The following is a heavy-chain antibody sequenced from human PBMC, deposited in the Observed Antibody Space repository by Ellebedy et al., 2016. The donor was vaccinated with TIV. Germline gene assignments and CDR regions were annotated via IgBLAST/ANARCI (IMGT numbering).Heavy chain of an antibody. CDR1: GFTFSSYA. CDR2: ISYDGSNK. Sequence: GGSLRLSCAASGFTFSSYAMHWVRQAPGKGLEWVAVISYDGSNKYYADSVKGRFTISRDNSKNTLYLQMNSLRAEDTAVYYCAKATTVVTPPYYFDYWGQGTLVTVSS. CDR3: AKATTVVTPPYYFDY. J-gene: IGHJ4*02. V-gene: IGHV3-30*07. D-gene: IGHD4-23*01.